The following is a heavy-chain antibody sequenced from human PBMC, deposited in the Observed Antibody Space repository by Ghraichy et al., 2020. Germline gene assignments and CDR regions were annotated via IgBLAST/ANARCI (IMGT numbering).Heavy chain of an antibody. J-gene: IGHJ4*02. CDR1: GFAFSVFG. Sequence: GGSLRLSCAASGFAFSVFGIHWVRQAPGKGLEWVAAISEDGNDKYYLDSVKGRFIISRDNSKNTLYLQMSSLRVEDMALYYCAKVHLEYCTGGSCHYFDQWGQGTLVSVSS. CDR3: AKVHLEYCTGGSCHYFDQ. D-gene: IGHD2-15*01. V-gene: IGHV3-30*18. CDR2: ISEDGNDK.